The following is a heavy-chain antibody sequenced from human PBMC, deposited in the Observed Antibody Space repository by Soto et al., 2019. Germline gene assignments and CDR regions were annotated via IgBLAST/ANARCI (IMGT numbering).Heavy chain of an antibody. Sequence: QVQLVQSGAEVKKPGSSVKVSCKTSGGTFRTSAISWVRQAPGQGLEWMGGIMPVFPTPDYAQKFQGRVTITADESTGTAYMELSRLRSEDTAVYYCARDKDLQQLGGNYCCIMEVWGQGTTVTVSS. CDR2: IMPVFPTP. CDR3: ARDKDLQQLGGNYCCIMEV. J-gene: IGHJ6*01. V-gene: IGHV1-69*12. D-gene: IGHD3-3*02. CDR1: GGTFRTSA.